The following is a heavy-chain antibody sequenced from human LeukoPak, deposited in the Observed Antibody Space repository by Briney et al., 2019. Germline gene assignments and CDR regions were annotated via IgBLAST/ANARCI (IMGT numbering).Heavy chain of an antibody. CDR3: VKVAKYYYGSETYYFFEH. V-gene: IGHV3-7*01. CDR1: GFTFSNYW. CDR2: INQDGTEK. Sequence: GGSLRLSCAASGFTFSNYWISWVRQLPGKGLEWVANINQDGTEKYYVDSVKGRFTISRDNAKNSLDLQMNSLRVEDTGIYYCVKVAKYYYGSETYYFFEHWGQGTPVTASS. J-gene: IGHJ4*02. D-gene: IGHD3-10*01.